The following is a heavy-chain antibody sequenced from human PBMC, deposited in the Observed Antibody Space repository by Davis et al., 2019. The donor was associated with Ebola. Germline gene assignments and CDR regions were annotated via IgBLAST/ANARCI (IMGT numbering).Heavy chain of an antibody. Sequence: PGGSLRLSCAASGFTFSTYSMNWVRQAPGKGLEWVSYISSSSSALYYADSVKGRFIISRDNAKNSLYLQMNSLKTEDTAVYYCIRHGDSIDYWGQGTLVTVSS. CDR1: GFTFSTYS. V-gene: IGHV3-48*01. J-gene: IGHJ4*02. D-gene: IGHD4-17*01. CDR3: IRHGDSIDY. CDR2: ISSSSSAL.